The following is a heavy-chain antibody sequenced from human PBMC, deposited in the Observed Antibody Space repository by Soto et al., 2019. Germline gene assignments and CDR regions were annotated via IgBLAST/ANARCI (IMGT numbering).Heavy chain of an antibody. Sequence: PEETLSLTCTVSGGSISSYYWSWIRQPPGKGLEWIGYIYYSGSTNYNPSLKSRVTISVDTSKNQFSLKLSSVTAADTAVYYCARLGIAAAGTIWFDPWGQGTLVTVSS. CDR1: GGSISSYY. CDR2: IYYSGST. J-gene: IGHJ5*02. V-gene: IGHV4-59*08. CDR3: ARLGIAAAGTIWFDP. D-gene: IGHD6-13*01.